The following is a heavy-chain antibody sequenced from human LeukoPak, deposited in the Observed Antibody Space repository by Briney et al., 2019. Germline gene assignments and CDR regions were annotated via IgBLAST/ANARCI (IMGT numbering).Heavy chain of an antibody. CDR3: AKSQDDFWSGYPLFLDY. Sequence: GGSLRLSCAATGFSFSSYALSWVRQAPGKGLEWVSAISSGGDRTYYADSVKGRFTISRDNSKNTLYLQMNSLRAEDTAVYYRAKSQDDFWSGYPLFLDYWGRGTLVTVSS. CDR2: ISSGGDRT. CDR1: GFSFSSYA. D-gene: IGHD3-3*01. V-gene: IGHV3-23*01. J-gene: IGHJ4*02.